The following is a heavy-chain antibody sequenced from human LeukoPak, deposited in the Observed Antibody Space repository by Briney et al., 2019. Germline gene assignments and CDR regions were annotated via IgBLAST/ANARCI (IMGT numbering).Heavy chain of an antibody. J-gene: IGHJ4*02. V-gene: IGHV3-23*01. CDR3: AKDPGGIATRTFGY. CDR2: ISGSGSIT. Sequence: GGSLRLSCAASGFTFNSYSMSWVRQAPGKGLEWVSVISGSGSITFYADSVKGRFTISRDNSKNTLYLQMDSLRAEDTAVYHCAKDPGGIATRTFGYWGQGTLVTVSS. D-gene: IGHD6-6*01. CDR1: GFTFNSYS.